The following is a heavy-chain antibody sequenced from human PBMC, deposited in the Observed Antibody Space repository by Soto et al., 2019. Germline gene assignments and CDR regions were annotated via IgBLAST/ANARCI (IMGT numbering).Heavy chain of an antibody. D-gene: IGHD3-10*01. CDR2: IDNAGTDS. CDR3: ARGWFGPDV. CDR1: GFTLSGRS. V-gene: IGHV3-74*01. J-gene: IGHJ6*04. Sequence: EVQLVESGGGLVQPGGSLRLSCAASGFTLSGRSMHWVRQAPGKGLVWVSGIDNAGTDSTYADSVKGRFTSSRDNAKHMLYLQMNGLRVEDTAVYYCARGWFGPDVWGKGTTVTVSS.